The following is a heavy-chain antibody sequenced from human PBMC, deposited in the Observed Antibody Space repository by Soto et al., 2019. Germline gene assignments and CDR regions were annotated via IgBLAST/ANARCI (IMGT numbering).Heavy chain of an antibody. CDR1: GLTFSSYS. Sequence: EVQLVESGGGLVQPGGSLRLSCAVSGLTFSSYSMNWVRQAPGKGLEWVSYISSGGTTIYYADSVKGRFTISRDNAKNSLYLQMNSLRGEDTALYYCASSCDYWGQGTLVTVSS. CDR2: ISSGGTTI. CDR3: ASSCDY. D-gene: IGHD2-2*01. V-gene: IGHV3-48*01. J-gene: IGHJ4*02.